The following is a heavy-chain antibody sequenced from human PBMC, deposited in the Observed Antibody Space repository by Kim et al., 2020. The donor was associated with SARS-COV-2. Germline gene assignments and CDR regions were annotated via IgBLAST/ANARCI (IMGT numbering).Heavy chain of an antibody. CDR1: GNSFSSYA. CDR2: IIPIFGTE. CDR3: AREGRYCRGGSCLNFDY. D-gene: IGHD2-15*01. J-gene: IGHJ4*01. V-gene: IGHV1-69*13. Sequence: SVKVSCKASGNSFSSYATRWVRQDPGQGLEGMGGIIPIFGTENYEQKLLGRVKMIADESTSTAYMELSSLRSEDTDVYYCAREGRYCRGGSCLNFDYWG.